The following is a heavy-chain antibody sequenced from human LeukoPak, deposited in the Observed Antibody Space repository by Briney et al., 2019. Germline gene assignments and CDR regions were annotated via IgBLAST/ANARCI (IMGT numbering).Heavy chain of an antibody. CDR2: INPNSGGT. D-gene: IGHD2-2*01. Sequence: ASVKVSCKASGYTFTGYYMHWVRQAPGQGLEWMGWINPNSGGTNYAQKFQGRVTMTRDTSISTAYMELSRLRSDDTAVYYCARGPIVVVPAANFDYWGQGTLVTVSS. J-gene: IGHJ4*02. CDR1: GYTFTGYY. CDR3: ARGPIVVVPAANFDY. V-gene: IGHV1-2*02.